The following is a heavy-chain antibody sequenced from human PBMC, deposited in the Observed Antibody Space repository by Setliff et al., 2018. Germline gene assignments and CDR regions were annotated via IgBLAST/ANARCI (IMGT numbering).Heavy chain of an antibody. Sequence: PGGSLRLSCAASGFTFRNYAMNWVRRAPGKGLEWVSHIGGSGSSADYADSVKGRFTVSRDNSKSALYLQMNSLRVEDTARYYCARDFGLSKNYNFWSGYVDYWGQGTLVTVSS. CDR3: ARDFGLSKNYNFWSGYVDY. D-gene: IGHD3-3*01. CDR2: IGGSGSSA. V-gene: IGHV3-23*01. CDR1: GFTFRNYA. J-gene: IGHJ4*02.